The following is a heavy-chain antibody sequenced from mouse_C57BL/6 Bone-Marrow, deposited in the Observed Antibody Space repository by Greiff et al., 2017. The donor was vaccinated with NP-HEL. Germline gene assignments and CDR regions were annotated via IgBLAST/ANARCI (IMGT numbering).Heavy chain of an antibody. CDR1: GYTFTDYN. CDR3: ARSYYSNYDYAMDY. V-gene: IGHV1-18*01. Sequence: VQLQQSGPELVKPGASVKIPCKASGYTFTDYNMDWVKQSHGTSLEWIGDINPNNGGTIYHQKFKGKATLTVYKSSSTAYMELRSLTSEDTAVYYCARSYYSNYDYAMDYWGQGTSVTVSS. CDR2: INPNNGGT. D-gene: IGHD2-5*01. J-gene: IGHJ4*01.